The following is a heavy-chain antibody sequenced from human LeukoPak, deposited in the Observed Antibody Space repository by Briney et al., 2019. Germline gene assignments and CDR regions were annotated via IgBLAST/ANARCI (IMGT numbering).Heavy chain of an antibody. V-gene: IGHV1-24*01. J-gene: IGHJ4*02. CDR1: GYTLTELS. CDR3: ATIAPPYGSGSYVDY. D-gene: IGHD3-10*01. Sequence: ASVTVSCKVSGYTLTELSMHWVRQAPGKGLEWMGGFDPEDGETIYAQKFQGRVTMTEDTSTDTAYMELSSLRSGDTAVYYCATIAPPYGSGSYVDYWGQGTLVTVSS. CDR2: FDPEDGET.